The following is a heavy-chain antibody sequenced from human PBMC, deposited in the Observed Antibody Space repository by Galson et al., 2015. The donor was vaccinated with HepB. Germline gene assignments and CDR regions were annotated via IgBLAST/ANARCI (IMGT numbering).Heavy chain of an antibody. CDR1: GYTFISYY. CDR2: ISAYNGNT. J-gene: IGHJ3*02. D-gene: IGHD1-26*01. Sequence: SVKVSCKASGYTFISYYIHWVRQAPGQGLEWMGWISAYNGNTNYAQKLQGRVTMTTDTSTSTAYMELRSLRSDDTAVCYCARDERELDDAFDIWGQGTMVTVSS. CDR3: ARDERELDDAFDI. V-gene: IGHV1-18*01.